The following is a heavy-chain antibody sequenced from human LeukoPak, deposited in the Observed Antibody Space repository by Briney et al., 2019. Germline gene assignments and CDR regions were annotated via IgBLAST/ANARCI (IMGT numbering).Heavy chain of an antibody. V-gene: IGHV4-4*07. J-gene: IGHJ6*02. CDR1: GGSISSYY. CDR3: ARELKVDTTAGNYYYYGMDV. Sequence: SETLSLTCTVSGGSISSYYWSWIRQPAGKGLEWIGRIYTSGSTNYNPSLKSRATMSVDTSKNQFSLKLSSVTAADTAVYYCARELKVDTTAGNYYYYGMDVWGQGTTVTVSS. D-gene: IGHD1-1*01. CDR2: IYTSGST.